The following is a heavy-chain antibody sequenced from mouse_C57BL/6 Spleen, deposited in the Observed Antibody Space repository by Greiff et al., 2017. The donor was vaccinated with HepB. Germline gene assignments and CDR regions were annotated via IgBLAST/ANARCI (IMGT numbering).Heavy chain of an antibody. Sequence: QVQLQQPGAELVMPGASVKLSCKASGYTFTSYWMHWVKQRPGQGLEWIGEIDPSDSYTNYNQKFKGKSTLTVDKSSSTAYMQLRSLTSEDSAVYYCSTRTYWGQGTLVTVSA. D-gene: IGHD1-1*01. J-gene: IGHJ3*01. CDR2: IDPSDSYT. V-gene: IGHV1-69*01. CDR1: GYTFTSYW. CDR3: STRTY.